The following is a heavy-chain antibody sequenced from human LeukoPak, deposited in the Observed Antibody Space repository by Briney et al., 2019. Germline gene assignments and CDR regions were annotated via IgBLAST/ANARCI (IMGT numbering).Heavy chain of an antibody. CDR3: GRGWAPFTFAY. CDR2: IYYSGST. Sequence: PSETLSLTCTVTGGSISSYYWSWIRQPPGKGLEWIGYIYYSGSTNYNPSLKSRVTISVDTSKNQFSLKLSSVTAADTAMFYCGRGWAPFTFAYWAQGTLVTVPS. CDR1: GGSISSYY. D-gene: IGHD1-26*01. J-gene: IGHJ4*02. V-gene: IGHV4-59*01.